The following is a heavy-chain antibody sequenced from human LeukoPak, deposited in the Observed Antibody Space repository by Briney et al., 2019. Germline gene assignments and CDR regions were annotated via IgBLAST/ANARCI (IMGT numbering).Heavy chain of an antibody. CDR1: GFTFSSYS. Sequence: GGSLRLSCAASGFTFSSYSMIWVRQAPGKGLEWVSFISSSSSSIYYADSVKGRFTISRDNAKNSLRLQMSSLRAEDTAVYYCARILFTVEIDYWGQGTLVTVSS. V-gene: IGHV3-21*01. D-gene: IGHD4-23*01. CDR2: ISSSSSSI. CDR3: ARILFTVEIDY. J-gene: IGHJ4*02.